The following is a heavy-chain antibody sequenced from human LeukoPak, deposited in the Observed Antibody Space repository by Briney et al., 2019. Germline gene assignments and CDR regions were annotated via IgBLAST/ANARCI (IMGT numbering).Heavy chain of an antibody. CDR3: HITCPIQLCVLYYFDY. D-gene: IGHD5-18*01. V-gene: IGHV1-24*01. CDR2: FDPEDGET. J-gene: IGHJ4*02. Sequence: GASVKVSCKVSGYTLTELSMHWVRQAPGKGLEWMGGFDPEDGETIYAQKFQGRVTMTEDTSTDTAYMELSSLRSEDTAVYYCHITCPIQLCVLYYFDYWGQGTLVTVSS. CDR1: GYTLTELS.